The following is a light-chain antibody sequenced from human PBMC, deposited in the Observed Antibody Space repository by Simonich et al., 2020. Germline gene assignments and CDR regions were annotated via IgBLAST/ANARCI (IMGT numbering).Light chain of an antibody. CDR3: SSYAGSNNVV. CDR2: VVS. J-gene: IGLJ2*01. CDR1: SSDVGGYNY. Sequence: QSALTQPPSASGSPGQSVTISCTGTSSDVGGYNYVSWYQQHPGKAPKLMIYVVSKRPSGVPDRFAGSKSGKTASLTVSGLQAEDEADYYCSSYAGSNNVVFGGGTKLTVL. V-gene: IGLV2-8*01.